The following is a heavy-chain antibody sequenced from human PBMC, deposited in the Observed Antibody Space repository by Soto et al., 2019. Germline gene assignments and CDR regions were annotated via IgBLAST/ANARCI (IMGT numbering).Heavy chain of an antibody. D-gene: IGHD6-19*01. CDR1: GFTFSSYG. CDR2: ISYDGSNK. V-gene: IGHV3-30*18. Sequence: GGSLRLSCAASGFTFSSYGMHWVRQVPGKGLEWVAVISYDGSNKYYADSVKGRFTISRDNSKNTLYLQMNSLRAEDTAVYYCAKGKYSSGGGGYYYYRDVWGKGTTVTVS. J-gene: IGHJ6*03. CDR3: AKGKYSSGGGGYYYYRDV.